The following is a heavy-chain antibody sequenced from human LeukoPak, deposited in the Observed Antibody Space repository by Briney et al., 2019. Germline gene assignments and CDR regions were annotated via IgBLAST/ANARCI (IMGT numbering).Heavy chain of an antibody. D-gene: IGHD3-22*01. CDR2: ISSSGSTI. CDR1: GFTFSDYY. Sequence: GGALRLSRAASGFTFSDYYKSWNRQGPGEGLEGGSYISSSGSTIYYADSVKGRFTISRDNAKNSLYLQMNSLRAEDTAVYYCAREDYYDSSVVYWGQGTLVTVSS. CDR3: AREDYYDSSVVY. J-gene: IGHJ4*02. V-gene: IGHV3-11*01.